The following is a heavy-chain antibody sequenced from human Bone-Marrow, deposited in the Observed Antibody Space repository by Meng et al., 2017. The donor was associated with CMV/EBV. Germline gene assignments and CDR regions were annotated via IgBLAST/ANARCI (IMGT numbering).Heavy chain of an antibody. J-gene: IGHJ3*02. CDR2: IIPIFGTA. D-gene: IGHD3-16*02. V-gene: IGHV1-69*05. CDR3: ARTGGDYVWGSYPPSSDAFDI. Sequence: SVKVSCKASGYTFTSYDINWVRQATGQGLEWMGRIIPIFGTANYAQKFQGRVTITTDESTSTAYMELSSLRSEDTAVYYCARTGGDYVWGSYPPSSDAFDIWGQGTMVIVSS. CDR1: GYTFTSYD.